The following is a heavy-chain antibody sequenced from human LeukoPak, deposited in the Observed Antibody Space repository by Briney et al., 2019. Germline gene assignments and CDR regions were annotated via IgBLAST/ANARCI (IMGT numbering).Heavy chain of an antibody. J-gene: IGHJ4*02. D-gene: IGHD4-23*01. V-gene: IGHV4-38-2*02. CDR3: ARARSGTVETIDY. CDR1: GYSISSGYY. CDR2: IYHSGST. Sequence: SETLSLTCTVSGYSISSGYYWGWIRPPPGKGLEWIGSIYHSGSTYYNPSLKSRVTISVDTSKNQFSLKLSSVTAADTAVYYCARARSGTVETIDYWGQGTLVTVSS.